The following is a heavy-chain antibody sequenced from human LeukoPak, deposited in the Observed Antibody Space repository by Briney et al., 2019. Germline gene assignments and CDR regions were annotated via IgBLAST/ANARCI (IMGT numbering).Heavy chain of an antibody. J-gene: IGHJ4*02. CDR3: VRGGHFDY. CDR2: TYYRPKWYN. CDR1: GDSVSSSSSA. D-gene: IGHD3-16*01. Sequence: SQTLSLTCAISGDSVSSSSSAWNWVRQSPSRGLEWRGRTYYRPKWYNDYAESVKSRIAINPDTSKNQFSLHLNSVTPEDTAVYYCVRGGHFDYWGQGTLVTVSS. V-gene: IGHV6-1*01.